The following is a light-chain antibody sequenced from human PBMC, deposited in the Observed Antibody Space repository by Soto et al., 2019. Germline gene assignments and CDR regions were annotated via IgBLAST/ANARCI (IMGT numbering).Light chain of an antibody. V-gene: IGLV1-44*01. CDR3: AAWDDSLNGPNYV. CDR2: SNN. Sequence: QSVLTQPPSASGTPGQRVTISCSGSSSNIGSNTVNWYQQLPGTAPKLLIYSNNQRPSGVPARFSGSKSGTSASLAISGLQSEDEADYYCAAWDDSLNGPNYVFGTGTKLTVL. CDR1: SSNIGSNT. J-gene: IGLJ1*01.